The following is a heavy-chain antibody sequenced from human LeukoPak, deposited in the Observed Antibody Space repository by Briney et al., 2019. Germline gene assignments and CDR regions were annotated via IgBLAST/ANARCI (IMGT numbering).Heavy chain of an antibody. Sequence: SVKVSCKASGGTFSSYAISWVRQAPGQGLEWMGGIIPIFGTANYAQKFQGRVTITVDESTSTAYMELSSLRSEDTAVYYCARDPGVVGITGTWYNWFDPWGQGTLVTVSS. J-gene: IGHJ5*02. CDR2: IIPIFGTA. CDR3: ARDPGVVGITGTWYNWFDP. CDR1: GGTFSSYA. V-gene: IGHV1-69*13. D-gene: IGHD1-7*01.